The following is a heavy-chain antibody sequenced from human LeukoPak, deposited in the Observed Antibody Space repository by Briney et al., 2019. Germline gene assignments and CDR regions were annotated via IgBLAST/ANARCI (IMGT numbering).Heavy chain of an antibody. Sequence: PGGSLRLSCAASGFTFSSYGMSWVRQAPGKGLEWVSAISGSGGSTHYADSVKGRFTISRDNSKNTLYLQMNSLRAEDTAVYYCAKDPPHGDGDYGLFDYWGQGTLVTVSS. CDR3: AKDPPHGDGDYGLFDY. D-gene: IGHD4-17*01. J-gene: IGHJ4*02. CDR1: GFTFSSYG. CDR2: ISGSGGST. V-gene: IGHV3-23*01.